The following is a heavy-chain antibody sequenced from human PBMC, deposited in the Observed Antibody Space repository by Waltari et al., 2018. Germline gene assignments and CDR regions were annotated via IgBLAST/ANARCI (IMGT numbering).Heavy chain of an antibody. D-gene: IGHD6-19*01. CDR1: RGSPSIIYL. V-gene: IGHV4-4*02. CDR2: VHRTGSR. Sequence: QVQLQESGPGLVKPSGTLSLTCGVSRGSPSIIYLWNWIRQAPGEGLEWLGEVHRTGSRNYNPSLKSRLTMSVDKSNSQVSMKLKSLTAADTAVYYCATSSFVAVLDSWGQGTLVTVSS. J-gene: IGHJ4*02. CDR3: ATSSFVAVLDS.